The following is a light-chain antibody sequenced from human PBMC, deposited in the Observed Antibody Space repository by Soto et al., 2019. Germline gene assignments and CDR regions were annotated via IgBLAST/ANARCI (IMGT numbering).Light chain of an antibody. CDR2: GAS. J-gene: IGKJ4*01. CDR1: QSVSRN. Sequence: EIVMTQSPATLSVSPGERATLSCRASQSVSRNLAWYQQKPGQAPRLLIYGASTRATGFPARFSGSGSGTEFTLTISSLKSEDFAVYYCQQYNNWPPSAFGGGTKVEIK. CDR3: QQYNNWPPSA. V-gene: IGKV3-15*01.